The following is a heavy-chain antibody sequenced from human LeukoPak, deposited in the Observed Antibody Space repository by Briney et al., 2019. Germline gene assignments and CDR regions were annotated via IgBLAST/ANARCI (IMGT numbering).Heavy chain of an antibody. J-gene: IGHJ6*03. Sequence: ASVKVSCKASGYTFTGYYMHWVRQAPGQGLEWMGRINPNSGGTNYARKFQGRVTMTRDTSISTAYVELSRLRSDDTAVYYCARGDTAMVTDYYYYMDVWGKGTTVTVSS. CDR2: INPNSGGT. D-gene: IGHD5-18*01. CDR3: ARGDTAMVTDYYYYMDV. V-gene: IGHV1-2*06. CDR1: GYTFTGYY.